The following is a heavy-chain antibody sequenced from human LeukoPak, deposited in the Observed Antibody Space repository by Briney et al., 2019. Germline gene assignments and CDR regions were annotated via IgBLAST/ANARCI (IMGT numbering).Heavy chain of an antibody. CDR1: GFTFGSYA. J-gene: IGHJ2*01. Sequence: GGSLRLSCAASGFTFGSYAMSWVRQAPGKGLEWVSAISGSGGSTYYADSVKGRFTISRDNSKNTLYLQMNSLRAEDTAVYYCAKDIGQLVRWYFDLWGRGTLVTVSS. D-gene: IGHD6-13*01. CDR2: ISGSGGST. V-gene: IGHV3-23*01. CDR3: AKDIGQLVRWYFDL.